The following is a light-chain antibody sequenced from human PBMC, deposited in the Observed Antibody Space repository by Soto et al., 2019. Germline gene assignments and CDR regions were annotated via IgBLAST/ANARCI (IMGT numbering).Light chain of an antibody. CDR1: QSVTKY. Sequence: EVVLTQSPATLSLSPGERATLSCRASQSVTKYLAWCQQKPGQALRLLIYDVSKRATGIPARFSGSGSETDFTLTISSLEPGDFAVYYCHQRSNWPLTFGGGTKLEIK. CDR2: DVS. V-gene: IGKV3-11*01. CDR3: HQRSNWPLT. J-gene: IGKJ4*01.